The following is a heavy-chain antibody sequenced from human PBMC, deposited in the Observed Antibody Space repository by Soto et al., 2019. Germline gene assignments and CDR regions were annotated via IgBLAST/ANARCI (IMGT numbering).Heavy chain of an antibody. CDR3: AREGSRWLQLGRYYYYGMDV. CDR2: INSDGSST. D-gene: IGHD1-1*01. V-gene: IGHV3-74*01. J-gene: IGHJ6*02. Sequence: EVQLVESGGGLVQPGGSLRLSCAASGFTFSSYWMHWVRQAPGKGLVWVSRINSDGSSTSYADSVKGRFTISRDNAKNTLYLQMNSLRAEDTAVYYCAREGSRWLQLGRYYYYGMDVWGQGTTVTVSS. CDR1: GFTFSSYW.